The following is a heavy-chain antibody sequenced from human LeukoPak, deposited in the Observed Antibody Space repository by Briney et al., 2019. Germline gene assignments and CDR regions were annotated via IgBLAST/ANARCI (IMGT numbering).Heavy chain of an antibody. D-gene: IGHD3-10*01. CDR2: ISISSSYI. CDR1: GFTFSSYS. J-gene: IGHJ5*02. CDR3: ARDLRGSGSYYAPYNWFDP. Sequence: PAGSLTLSCAASGFTFSSYSMNWVRQAPGKGQEWVSSISISSSYIYYADSVKGPFTISRDNAKNSLYLQMNSLRAEDTAVYYCARDLRGSGSYYAPYNWFDPWGQGTLVTVSS. V-gene: IGHV3-21*01.